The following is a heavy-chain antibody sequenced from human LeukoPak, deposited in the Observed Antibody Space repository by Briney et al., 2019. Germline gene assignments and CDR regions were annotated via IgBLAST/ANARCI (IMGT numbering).Heavy chain of an antibody. CDR1: GYKFVNYG. D-gene: IGHD3-22*01. CDR2: ISGYNANT. Sequence: PQASVKVSCKASGYKFVNYGISWVRQAPGQGLEWMGWISGYNANTNYAEKFQGRVTMTTDTSTDTAYMELSSLRSEDTAVYYCARGRYYYDSSGYSNGYWGQGTLVTVSS. V-gene: IGHV1-18*01. J-gene: IGHJ4*02. CDR3: ARGRYYYDSSGYSNGY.